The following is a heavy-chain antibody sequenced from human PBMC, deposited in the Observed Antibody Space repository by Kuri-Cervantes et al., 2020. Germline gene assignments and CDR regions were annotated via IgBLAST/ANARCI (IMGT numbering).Heavy chain of an antibody. CDR1: GGSISSGGYY. D-gene: IGHD3-22*01. J-gene: IGHJ2*01. CDR3: ASKEYYYDSSGYYTNWYFDL. Sequence: SETLSLTCAVSGGSISSGGYYWSWIRQPPGKGLEWIGEINHSGSTNYNPSLKSRVTISVDTSKNQFSLKLSSVTAADTAVYYCASKEYYYDSSGYYTNWYFDLWGRGTLVTVSS. V-gene: IGHV4-34*01. CDR2: INHSGST.